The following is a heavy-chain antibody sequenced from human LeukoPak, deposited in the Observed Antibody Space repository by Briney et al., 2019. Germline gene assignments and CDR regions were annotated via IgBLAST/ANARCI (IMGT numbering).Heavy chain of an antibody. V-gene: IGHV4-59*11. CDR1: GGSISSHY. Sequence: SETLSLTCTVSGGSISSHYWSWIRQPPGKGLEWIGYIYYSGSTKYNPSLKGRVTISVDTSKNQFSLKLSSVAAADTAVYYCARVRPGDGFDFDYWGQGTLVTVSS. CDR3: ARVRPGDGFDFDY. J-gene: IGHJ4*02. D-gene: IGHD5-24*01. CDR2: IYYSGST.